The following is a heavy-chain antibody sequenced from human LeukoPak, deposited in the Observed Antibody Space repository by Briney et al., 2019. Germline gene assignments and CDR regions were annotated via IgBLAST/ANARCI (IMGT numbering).Heavy chain of an antibody. CDR1: GFTFSNYP. D-gene: IGHD3-22*01. J-gene: IGHJ4*02. CDR3: ARGRSYDSRATNGY. Sequence: GGSLRLSCTASGFTFSNYPMSWVRQAPGKGLEWVANIKQDGSEKYYVDSVKGRFTISRDNAKNSMYLQMNSLRAEDTAVYYCARGRSYDSRATNGYWGQGTLVTVSS. V-gene: IGHV3-7*01. CDR2: IKQDGSEK.